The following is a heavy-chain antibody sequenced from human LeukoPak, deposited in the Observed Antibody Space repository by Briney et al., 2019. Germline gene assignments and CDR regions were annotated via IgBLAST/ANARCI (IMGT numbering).Heavy chain of an antibody. J-gene: IGHJ4*02. CDR2: ILYDGSTP. CDR1: GFTFSNYG. D-gene: IGHD2-21*02. Sequence: GGSLRLSCAASGFTFSNYGMHWVRQAPGKGREWVAVILYDGSTPYYADSIKGRFTLSSDNSKNMLYLHMNSLRGEDTAVYYCAKESTARTAREIDYWGQGTLVTVSS. CDR3: AKESTARTAREIDY. V-gene: IGHV3-30*18.